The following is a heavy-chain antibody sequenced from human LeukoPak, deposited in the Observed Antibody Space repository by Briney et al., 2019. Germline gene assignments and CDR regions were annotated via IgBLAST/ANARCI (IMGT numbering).Heavy chain of an antibody. D-gene: IGHD2-21*02. CDR1: GGTFSSYA. V-gene: IGHV1-69*13. CDR3: ARENCGGDCSNYYYYGMDV. J-gene: IGHJ6*02. Sequence: GASVKVSCKASGGTFSSYAISWVRQAPGQGLEWMGGIIPIFGTANYAQKFQGRVTITADESTSTAYMELSSLRSEDTAVYYCARENCGGDCSNYYYYGMDVWGQGTTVTVSS. CDR2: IIPIFGTA.